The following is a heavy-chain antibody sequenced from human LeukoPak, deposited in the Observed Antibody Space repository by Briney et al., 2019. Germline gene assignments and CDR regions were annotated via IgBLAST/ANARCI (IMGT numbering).Heavy chain of an antibody. Sequence: GGSLRLSCAASGFTFSSYGMHWVRQAPGKGLEWVAFIRYDGSNKYYADSVKGRFTISRDNAKNSLYLQMNSLRAEDTAVYYCARPKWGGFDYWGQGTLVTVSS. CDR3: ARPKWGGFDY. D-gene: IGHD3-16*01. CDR1: GFTFSSYG. V-gene: IGHV3-30*02. CDR2: IRYDGSNK. J-gene: IGHJ4*02.